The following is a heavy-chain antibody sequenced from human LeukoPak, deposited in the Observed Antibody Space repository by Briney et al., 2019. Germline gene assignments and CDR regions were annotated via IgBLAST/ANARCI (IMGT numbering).Heavy chain of an antibody. V-gene: IGHV1-18*01. D-gene: IGHD2-15*01. CDR2: ISGYNGKK. Sequence: ASVKVSCKASGYTFTSYDISWVRQAPGQGLEWMGWISGYNGKKNYAQKLQGRVSMTADTSTSTAYMEVRSLRSDDTAVYYCVRENRYCSGGSCYSAASDDAFDIWGQGTMVTVSS. CDR1: GYTFTSYD. J-gene: IGHJ3*02. CDR3: VRENRYCSGGSCYSAASDDAFDI.